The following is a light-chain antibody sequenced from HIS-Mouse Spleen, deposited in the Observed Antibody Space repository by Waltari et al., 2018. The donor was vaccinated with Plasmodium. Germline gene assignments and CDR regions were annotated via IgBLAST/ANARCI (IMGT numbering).Light chain of an antibody. CDR1: SSDVGGYNY. Sequence: SALTQPPSASGSPGQSVTISCPGPSSDVGGYNYFSWYQQHPGKAPKLMIYEVSKRPSGVPDRFSGSKSGNTASLTVSGLQAEDEADYYCSSYAGSNNLVFGGGTKLTVL. CDR2: EVS. V-gene: IGLV2-8*01. J-gene: IGLJ2*01. CDR3: SSYAGSNNLV.